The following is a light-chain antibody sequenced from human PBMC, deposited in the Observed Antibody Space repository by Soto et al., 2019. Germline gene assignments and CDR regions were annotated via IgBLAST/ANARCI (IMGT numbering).Light chain of an antibody. Sequence: DIQMTQSPSTLSAFVGDRVTITCRASQRIGRWLAWYQQKPGTAPKLLIYDASSLESGVPSRFSGSGSGTEFTLTISSLQPDDFATYYWQQYNTYAPERTFGQGTKVEVK. J-gene: IGKJ1*01. CDR3: QQYNTYAPERT. CDR2: DAS. CDR1: QRIGRW. V-gene: IGKV1-5*01.